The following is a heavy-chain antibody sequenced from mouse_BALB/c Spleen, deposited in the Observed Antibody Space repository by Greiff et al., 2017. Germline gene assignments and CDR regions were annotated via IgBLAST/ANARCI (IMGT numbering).Heavy chain of an antibody. V-gene: IGHV5-6-5*01. Sequence: EVQRVESGGGLVKPGGSLKLSCAASGFTFSSYAMSWVRQTPEKRLEWVASISSGGSTYYPDSVKGRFTISRDNARNILYLQMSSLRSEDTAMYYCARVYRYDDDYYAMDYWGQGTSVTVSS. D-gene: IGHD2-14*01. CDR3: ARVYRYDDDYYAMDY. CDR2: ISSGGST. CDR1: GFTFSSYA. J-gene: IGHJ4*01.